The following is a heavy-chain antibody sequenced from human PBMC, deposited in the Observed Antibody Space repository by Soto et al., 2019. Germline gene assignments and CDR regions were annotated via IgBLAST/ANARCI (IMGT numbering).Heavy chain of an antibody. CDR3: ARGIKYGAYSRWFDP. V-gene: IGHV1-8*01. CDR1: GYTLTSYD. J-gene: IGHJ5*02. Sequence: QVQLVQSGAEVKKPGASVKVSCKASGYTLTSYDINWVRQATGQGLEYLGWMNPNSGNTAYVQKFQGRVTMTWDTSITPAYMELSSLRSEDTAVYFCARGIKYGAYSRWFDPWGQGTLVTVSS. CDR2: MNPNSGNT. D-gene: IGHD4-17*01.